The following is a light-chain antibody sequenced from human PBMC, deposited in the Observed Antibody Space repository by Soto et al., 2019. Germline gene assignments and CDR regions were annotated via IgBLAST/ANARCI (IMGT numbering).Light chain of an antibody. J-gene: IGKJ1*01. Sequence: DIPMTQSPSSLSASVGDRVTITCRASQGVSAYLLWYQQRQGRAPKLLIYAASNLLSGVPSRFSGSGSGTNFTLTISTLQAEDVAVYYCQQYYFISRTFGQGTKVQIK. V-gene: IGKV1-39*01. CDR3: QQYYFISRT. CDR1: QGVSAY. CDR2: AAS.